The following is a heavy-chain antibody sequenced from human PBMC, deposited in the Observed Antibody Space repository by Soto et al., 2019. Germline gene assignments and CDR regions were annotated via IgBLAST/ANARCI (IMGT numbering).Heavy chain of an antibody. D-gene: IGHD6-13*01. CDR1: GFTFSSKS. CDR2: ISGSGGST. V-gene: IGHV3-23*01. J-gene: IGHJ4*02. CDR3: ARDESRSMYYFAN. Sequence: EVQLLESGGGLVQPGGFLRLSCAASGFTFSSKSMSWVRQPPGKGLEWVSGISGSGGSTYYADSVKGRFTISRDNSKNTVFLQMSSLRAEDTAVYYCARDESRSMYYFANWGQGTLVPVSS.